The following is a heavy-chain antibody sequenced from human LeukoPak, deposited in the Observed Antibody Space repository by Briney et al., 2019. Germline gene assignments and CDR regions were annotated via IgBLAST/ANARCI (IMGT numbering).Heavy chain of an antibody. D-gene: IGHD3-10*01. V-gene: IGHV3-23*01. CDR2: ISGSGGST. CDR3: AKDPYYYGSGSYYSY. CDR1: GFTFSGYA. J-gene: IGHJ4*02. Sequence: GGSLRLSCAASGFTFSGYAMSWVRQAPGKGLEWVSAISGSGGSTYCADSVKGRFTISRDNSKNTLYLQMNSLRAEDTAVYYCAKDPYYYGSGSYYSYWGQGTLVTVSS.